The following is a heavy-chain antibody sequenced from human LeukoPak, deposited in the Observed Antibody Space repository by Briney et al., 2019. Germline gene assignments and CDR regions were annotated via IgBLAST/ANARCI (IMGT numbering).Heavy chain of an antibody. J-gene: IGHJ4*02. D-gene: IGHD6-13*01. CDR1: GFTFSSYG. CDR3: ARDRAAGNYYFDY. V-gene: IGHV3-33*01. Sequence: PGRSLRLSCAASGFTFSSYGMHWVRQAPGKGLEWVAVIWYDGSNKYYADSVKGRFTISRDNSKNTLYLQMNSLRAEDTAVYYCARDRAAGNYYFDYWGQGTLVTVSS. CDR2: IWYDGSNK.